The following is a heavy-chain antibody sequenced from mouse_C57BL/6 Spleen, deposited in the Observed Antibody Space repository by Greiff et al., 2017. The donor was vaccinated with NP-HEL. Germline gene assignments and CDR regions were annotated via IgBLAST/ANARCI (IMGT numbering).Heavy chain of an antibody. CDR2: IHPSDSDT. CDR1: GYTFTSYW. V-gene: IGHV1-74*01. J-gene: IGHJ2*01. Sequence: QVQLQQPGAELVKPGASVKVSCKASGYTFTSYWMHWVKQRPGQGLEWIGRIHPSDSDTNYNQKFKGKATLTVDKSSSTAYMQLSSLTSEASAVYYCAIEGPDGYPTSFDYWGQGTTLTVSS. CDR3: AIEGPDGYPTSFDY. D-gene: IGHD2-3*01.